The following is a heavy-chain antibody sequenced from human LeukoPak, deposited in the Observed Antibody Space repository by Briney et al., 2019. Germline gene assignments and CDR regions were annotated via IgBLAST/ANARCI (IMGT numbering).Heavy chain of an antibody. V-gene: IGHV4-61*08. J-gene: IGHJ6*02. CDR1: GTSITSGAYY. CDR3: ARENPPYYYYGMDV. CDR2: MYYSGSP. Sequence: SETLSLTCTVSGTSITSGAYYWSWIRQHPGKGPEWIGYMYYSGSPQYNPSLKSRVTISVDTSKNQFSLKLSSVTAADTAVYYCARENPPYYYYGMDVWGQGTTVTVSS.